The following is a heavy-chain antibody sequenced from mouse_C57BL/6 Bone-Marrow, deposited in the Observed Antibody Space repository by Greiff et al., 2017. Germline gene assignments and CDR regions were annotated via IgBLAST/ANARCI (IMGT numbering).Heavy chain of an antibody. CDR2: ISDGGSYT. Sequence: EVKLMESGGGLVKPGGSLKLSCAASGFTFSSYAMSWVRQTPEKRLEWVATISDGGSYTYYPDNVKGRFTISRDNAKNNLYLQMRHLKSEDTAMYYCARVVYYYGSSFDYWGQGTTLTVSS. CDR1: GFTFSSYA. J-gene: IGHJ2*01. D-gene: IGHD1-1*01. CDR3: ARVVYYYGSSFDY. V-gene: IGHV5-4*03.